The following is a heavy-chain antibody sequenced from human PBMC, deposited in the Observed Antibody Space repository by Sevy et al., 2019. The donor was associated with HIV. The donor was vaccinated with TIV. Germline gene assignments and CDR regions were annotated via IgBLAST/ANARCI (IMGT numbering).Heavy chain of an antibody. Sequence: GGSLRLSCTPSGFTSGDYILTWVRQTPGKGLEWVGFIRSKTYGGTTEYAASVKGRFTISRDDSKNVAYLRMNSLKNEDTAVNYCTRTSYYYDSGSYYGMDVWGQGTTVTVSS. J-gene: IGHJ6*02. CDR2: IRSKTYGGTT. CDR3: TRTSYYYDSGSYYGMDV. D-gene: IGHD3-10*01. V-gene: IGHV3-49*04. CDR1: GFTSGDYI.